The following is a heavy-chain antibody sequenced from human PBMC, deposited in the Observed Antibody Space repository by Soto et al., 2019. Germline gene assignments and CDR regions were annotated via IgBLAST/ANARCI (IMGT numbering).Heavy chain of an antibody. V-gene: IGHV4-31*03. D-gene: IGHD3-3*01. J-gene: IGHJ5*02. CDR3: ARGGGYDFWSNWFDP. Sequence: TLSFTCTVSGGSISSGGYYWSWIRQHPGKGLEWIGYIYYSGSTYYNPSLKSRVTISVDTSKNQFSLKLSSVTAADTAVYYCARGGGYDFWSNWFDPWGQGTLVTVSS. CDR1: GGSISSGGYY. CDR2: IYYSGST.